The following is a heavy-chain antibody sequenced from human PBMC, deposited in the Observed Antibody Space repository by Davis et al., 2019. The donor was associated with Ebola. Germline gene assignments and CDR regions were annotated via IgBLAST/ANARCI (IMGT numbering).Heavy chain of an antibody. Sequence: GESLKISCAASGFTVSSYDMHWVRQVTGKGLEWVSSLGPAGDTYYPDSVKGRFTISRDGAKNSLYLQMNSLRAGDTAVYYCVREVSDYDSPYYNVDVWGQGTAVTVSS. J-gene: IGHJ6*02. V-gene: IGHV3-13*04. CDR3: VREVSDYDSPYYNVDV. CDR2: LGPAGDT. CDR1: GFTVSSYD. D-gene: IGHD5-12*01.